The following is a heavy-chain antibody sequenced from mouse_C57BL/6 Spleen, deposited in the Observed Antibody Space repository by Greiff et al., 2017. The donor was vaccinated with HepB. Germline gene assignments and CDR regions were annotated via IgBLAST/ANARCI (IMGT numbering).Heavy chain of an antibody. J-gene: IGHJ1*03. CDR1: GFTFSDYG. CDR3: ARGGTTQYFDV. Sequence: EVMLVESGGGLVKPGGSLKLSCAASGFTFSDYGMHWVRQAPEKGLEWVAYISSGSSTIYYADTVKGRFTISRDNAKNTLFLQMTSLRSEDTAMYYCARGGTTQYFDVWGTGTTVTVSS. V-gene: IGHV5-17*01. D-gene: IGHD1-1*01. CDR2: ISSGSSTI.